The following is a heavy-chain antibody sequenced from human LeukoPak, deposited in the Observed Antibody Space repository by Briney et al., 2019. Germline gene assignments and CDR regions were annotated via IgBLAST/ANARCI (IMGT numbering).Heavy chain of an antibody. J-gene: IGHJ4*02. CDR1: GGSISSYY. Sequence: SETLSLTCTVSGGSISSYYWSWIRQPPGKGLEWIGYIYYSGSTNYNPSLKSRVTISVDTSKNQLSLKLSSVTAADTAVYYCARARTTFYFDYWGQGTLVTVSS. D-gene: IGHD1-14*01. V-gene: IGHV4-59*13. CDR3: ARARTTFYFDY. CDR2: IYYSGST.